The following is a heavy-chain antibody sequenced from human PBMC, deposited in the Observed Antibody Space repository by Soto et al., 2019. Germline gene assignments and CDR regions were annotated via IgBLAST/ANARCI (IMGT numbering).Heavy chain of an antibody. CDR2: IYYSGST. D-gene: IGHD6-13*01. CDR3: ARGRAAGYYYYYGMDV. CDR1: GGSISSYY. Sequence: SETLSLTCTVSGGSISSYYWSWIRQPPGKGLEWIGYIYYSGSTNYNPSLKSRVTISVDTSKNQFSLKLSSVTAADTAVYYCARGRAAGYYYYYGMDVWGQGTTVTVSS. V-gene: IGHV4-59*01. J-gene: IGHJ6*02.